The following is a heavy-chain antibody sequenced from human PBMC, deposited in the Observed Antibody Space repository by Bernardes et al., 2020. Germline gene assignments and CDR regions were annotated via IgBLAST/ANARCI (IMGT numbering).Heavy chain of an antibody. J-gene: IGHJ6*02. V-gene: IGHV1-69*13. D-gene: IGHD6-6*01. CDR1: GGTFSSYA. Sequence: SVKVSCKASGGTFSSYAISWVRQAPGQGLEWMGGIIPIFGTANYAQKFQGRVTITADESTSTAYMELSSLRSEDTAVYYCARDIAARPVSSDYYGMDVWGQGTTVTVSS. CDR2: IIPIFGTA. CDR3: ARDIAARPVSSDYYGMDV.